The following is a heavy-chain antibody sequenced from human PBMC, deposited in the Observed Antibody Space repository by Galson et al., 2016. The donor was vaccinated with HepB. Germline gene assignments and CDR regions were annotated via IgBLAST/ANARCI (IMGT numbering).Heavy chain of an antibody. J-gene: IGHJ6*02. D-gene: IGHD2-2*01. CDR1: GFRFGDHA. CDR2: INLQSGNV. Sequence: SLRLSCAASGFRFGDHAMNWVRQVSGKGLEWVAGINLQSGNVAYAGSVAGRFTVSRDNAENSLYLQMNSLRPEDTALYYCAREDRKDSSSWYGGMDVWGQGTTVTVS. V-gene: IGHV3-9*01. CDR3: AREDRKDSSSWYGGMDV.